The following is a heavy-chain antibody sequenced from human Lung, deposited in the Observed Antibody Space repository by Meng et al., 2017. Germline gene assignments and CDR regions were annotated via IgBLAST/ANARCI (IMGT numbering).Heavy chain of an antibody. CDR3: GRSDGYIRD. D-gene: IGHD5-24*01. V-gene: IGHV3-11*04. CDR2: ISSSGRTP. J-gene: IGHJ4*02. CDR1: GFTFSDYY. Sequence: QVQLVESGGGLVKPGGSLRLACAGSGFTFSDYYMSWIRRASGKGLEWVSYISSSGRTPYYADSVKGRFTISRDNAKNTLYLQMNSLRAEDTAVYYCGRSDGYIRDWGQGTLVTVSS.